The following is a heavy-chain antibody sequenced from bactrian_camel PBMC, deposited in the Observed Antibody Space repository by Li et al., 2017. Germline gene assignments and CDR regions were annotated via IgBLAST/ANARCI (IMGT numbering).Heavy chain of an antibody. D-gene: IGHD2*01. J-gene: IGHJ7*01. CDR1: GFVRNSCG. V-gene: IGHV3S53*01. CDR2: ITTDKTT. Sequence: HVQLVESGGGSVQAGGSLTVSCTAFGFVRNSCGMDFYRQPTEGQREWVASITTDKTTTYAESVKGRFRISEDELKDTVYLEMNDLKPEDTAIYTCAADVKAGVRPGGYCWVRYDMGYWGKGTQVTVS.